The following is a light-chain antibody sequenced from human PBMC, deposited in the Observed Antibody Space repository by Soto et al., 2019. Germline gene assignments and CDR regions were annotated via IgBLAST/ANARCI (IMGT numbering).Light chain of an antibody. CDR1: QSLLHSNGYNY. V-gene: IGKV2-28*01. CDR3: MQALQTPPWT. CDR2: LGS. J-gene: IGKJ1*01. Sequence: DIVMTQSPLSLPVTPGEPASISCRSSQSLLHSNGYNYLDWYLQKPGQSPQLLIYLGSNRASGVPDRFSGSGSGTDFTRKISRVEAEDVGVYYGMQALQTPPWTFGQGTKVEI.